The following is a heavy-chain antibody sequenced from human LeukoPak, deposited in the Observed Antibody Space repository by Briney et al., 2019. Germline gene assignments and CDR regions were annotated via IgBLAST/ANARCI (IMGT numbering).Heavy chain of an antibody. Sequence: GGSLRLSCAASGFTFSSYGMHWVRQAPGKGLEWVAFIRSDGSNKYYADSVKGRFTISRDNSKNTLYLQMNSLRAEDTAVYYCAKGDSSGCPNGYWGQGTLVTVSS. CDR2: IRSDGSNK. D-gene: IGHD6-19*01. V-gene: IGHV3-30*02. CDR1: GFTFSSYG. CDR3: AKGDSSGCPNGY. J-gene: IGHJ4*02.